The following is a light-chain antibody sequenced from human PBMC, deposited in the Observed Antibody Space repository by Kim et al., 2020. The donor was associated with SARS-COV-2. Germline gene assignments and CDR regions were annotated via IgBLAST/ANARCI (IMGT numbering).Light chain of an antibody. J-gene: IGKJ3*01. CDR3: QQTNSFPFT. CDR1: EDISNW. Sequence: DIQMTQSPSSVSASVGDRVTVTCRASEDISNWLAWYQQQPGKVPKLLIYGATSLQSGVPSRFSGSGTGTDFTLTISSLQPEDFATYYCQQTNSFPFTFGPGTKVDIK. CDR2: GAT. V-gene: IGKV1-12*02.